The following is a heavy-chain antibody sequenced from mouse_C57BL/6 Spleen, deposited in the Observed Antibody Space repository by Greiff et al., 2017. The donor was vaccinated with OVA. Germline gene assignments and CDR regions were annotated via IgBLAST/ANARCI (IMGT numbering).Heavy chain of an antibody. CDR1: GYTFTSYG. CDR2: IYPRSGNT. J-gene: IGHJ4*01. D-gene: IGHD2-3*01. CDR3: ARDHEGYYPYYSMDY. Sequence: VQLQQSGAELVRPGASVKLSCKASGYTFTSYGISWVKQRTGQGLEWIGEIYPRSGNTYYNEKFKGKATLTVDKSSSTAYMELISLTSEDSAVYVCARDHEGYYPYYSMDYWGQGTSLTVSS. V-gene: IGHV1-81*01.